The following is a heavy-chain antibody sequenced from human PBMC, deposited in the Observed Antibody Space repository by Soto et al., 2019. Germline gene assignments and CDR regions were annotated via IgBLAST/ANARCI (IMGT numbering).Heavy chain of an antibody. J-gene: IGHJ6*02. CDR2: IWYDGSNE. V-gene: IGHV3-33*01. CDR1: GFIFSNFG. D-gene: IGHD6-19*01. CDR3: ARDDIPGITVATYGLDV. Sequence: GGSLRLSCAASGFIFSNFGMHWVRQAPGKGLEWMAVIWYDGSNEYYADSVKGRFTISKDNSKNMLYLQMNSLRAEDTAVYYCARDDIPGITVATYGLDVWGQGTTVTVSS.